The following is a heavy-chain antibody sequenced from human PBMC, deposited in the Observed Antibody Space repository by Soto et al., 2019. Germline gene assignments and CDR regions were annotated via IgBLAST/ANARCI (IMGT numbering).Heavy chain of an antibody. J-gene: IGHJ4*02. Sequence: SETLSLTCTVSGGSISSYYWSWIRQPAGKGLEWIGRIHTSGSTNYNPSLKSRVTMSVDTSKNQFSLKLSSVTAADTAVYYCARGGYDFWSGSATFDYWGQGTLVTAPQ. D-gene: IGHD3-3*01. CDR3: ARGGYDFWSGSATFDY. CDR1: GGSISSYY. V-gene: IGHV4-4*07. CDR2: IHTSGST.